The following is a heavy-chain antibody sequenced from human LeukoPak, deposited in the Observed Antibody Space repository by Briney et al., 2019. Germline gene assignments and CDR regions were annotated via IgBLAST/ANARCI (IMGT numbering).Heavy chain of an antibody. CDR1: GFIVSSSY. Sequence: GGSLRLPCAASGFIVSSSYMSWVRQAPGKGLEWVSYISSGGSIIYYADSVRGRFTISRDNAKNSLYLQMNSLRAEDTAVYYCARFARFGDLQGGGYFDYWGQGTLVTVSS. D-gene: IGHD3-16*01. J-gene: IGHJ4*02. CDR3: ARFARFGDLQGGGYFDY. V-gene: IGHV3-11*04. CDR2: ISSGGSII.